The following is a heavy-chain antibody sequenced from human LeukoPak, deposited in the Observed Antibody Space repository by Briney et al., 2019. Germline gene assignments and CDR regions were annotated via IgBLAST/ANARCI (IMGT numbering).Heavy chain of an antibody. V-gene: IGHV3-9*01. Sequence: PGRSLRLSCAASGFTFDDYAMHWVRQAPGKGLEWVSGISWNSGSIGYVDSMKGRFTISRDNAKNSLYLQMNSLRAEDTAVYYCAVDFTSAFDFWGQGTLVTVSS. CDR1: GFTFDDYA. D-gene: IGHD3/OR15-3a*01. CDR2: ISWNSGSI. CDR3: AVDFTSAFDF. J-gene: IGHJ4*02.